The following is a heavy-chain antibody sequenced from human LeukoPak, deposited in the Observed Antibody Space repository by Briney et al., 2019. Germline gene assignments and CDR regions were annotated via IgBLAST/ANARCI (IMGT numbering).Heavy chain of an antibody. V-gene: IGHV3-48*01. CDR1: GFTFSTYS. D-gene: IGHD3-22*01. Sequence: GGSLRLSCAASGFTFSTYSMNWVRRAPGKGLEWVSYISSSSSTIYYADSVKGRFTISRGNAKNSLYLQMNSLRAEDTAVYYCARGSTYYDSSGQVPFDYWGQGTLVTVSS. CDR3: ARGSTYYDSSGQVPFDY. J-gene: IGHJ4*02. CDR2: ISSSSSTI.